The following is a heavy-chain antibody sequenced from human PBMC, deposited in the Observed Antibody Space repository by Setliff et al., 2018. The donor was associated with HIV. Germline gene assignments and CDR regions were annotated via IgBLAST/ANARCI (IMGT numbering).Heavy chain of an antibody. CDR1: GGSMSRVY. V-gene: IGHV4-4*08. Sequence: SETLSLTCSVSGGSMSRVYWTWIRQPPGKGLEWIGYVSASGTTKYNPSLQSRVTISGDSSKNQFSLKLRSVTAADTAVYYCARVPTNPDFYYYYMDVWGKGTTVTVSS. J-gene: IGHJ6*03. CDR3: ARVPTNPDFYYYYMDV. CDR2: VSASGTT.